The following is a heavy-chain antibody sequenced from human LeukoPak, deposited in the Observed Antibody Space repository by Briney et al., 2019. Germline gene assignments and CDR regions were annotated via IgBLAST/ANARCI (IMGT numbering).Heavy chain of an antibody. CDR3: ARVINVDIVATMPGPFDY. D-gene: IGHD5-12*01. J-gene: IGHJ4*02. CDR2: IKQDGSEK. Sequence: GGSLRLSCAASGFTFSSYWMSWVRQAPGKGLEWVANIKQDGSEKYYVDSVKGRFTISRDNAKNSLYLQMNSLRAEDTAVYYCARVINVDIVATMPGPFDYWGQGTLVTVSS. CDR1: GFTFSSYW. V-gene: IGHV3-7*01.